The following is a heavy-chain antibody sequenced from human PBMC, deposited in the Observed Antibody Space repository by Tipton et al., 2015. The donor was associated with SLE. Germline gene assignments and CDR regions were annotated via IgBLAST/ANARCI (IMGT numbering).Heavy chain of an antibody. Sequence: LRLSCAVYGGSFSGYYWSWIRQPAGKGLEWIGRMYTSGSAKYNPSLKSRVTISVDTSKDQFSLKMSSVTAADTAVYYCARSPGTGYFQHWGQGTLVTVSS. CDR1: GGSFSGYY. J-gene: IGHJ1*01. V-gene: IGHV4-59*10. D-gene: IGHD1-14*01. CDR3: ARSPGTGYFQH. CDR2: MYTSGSA.